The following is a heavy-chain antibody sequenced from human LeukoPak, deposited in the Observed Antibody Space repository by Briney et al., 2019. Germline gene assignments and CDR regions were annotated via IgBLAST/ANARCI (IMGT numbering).Heavy chain of an antibody. J-gene: IGHJ6*04. CDR1: GFTFSSYG. CDR2: ISYDGSNK. V-gene: IGHV3-30*01. Sequence: PGRSLGLSCAASGFTFSSYGLHWVRQAPGKGLEWVAGISYDGSNKYYADSVKGRFTISRDNSKNTVYLQMNSLRAEDTAVYYCARDLATLGMDVWGKGTTVTVSS. CDR3: ARDLATLGMDV. D-gene: IGHD5-12*01.